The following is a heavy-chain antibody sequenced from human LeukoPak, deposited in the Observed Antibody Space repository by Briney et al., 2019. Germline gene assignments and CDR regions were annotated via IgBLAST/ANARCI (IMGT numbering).Heavy chain of an antibody. D-gene: IGHD2-15*01. Sequence: SETLSLTCTVSGGSISSYYWSWIRQPPGKGLEWIGYIYTSGSTNYNPSLKSRVTISVDTSKNQFSLKLSSVTAADTAVYYCACCRDYYYYYYMDVWGIGTTVTVSS. CDR2: IYTSGST. J-gene: IGHJ6*03. V-gene: IGHV4-4*09. CDR3: ACCRDYYYYYYMDV. CDR1: GGSISSYY.